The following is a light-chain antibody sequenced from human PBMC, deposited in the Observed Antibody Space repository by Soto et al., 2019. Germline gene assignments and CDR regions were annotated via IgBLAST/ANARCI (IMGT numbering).Light chain of an antibody. J-gene: IGKJ3*01. CDR2: DAS. V-gene: IGKV3-11*01. CDR1: QSVSSY. CDR3: QQRSNWPPLFT. Sequence: EIVLTQSTATLSLSPGEKPTPSCRASQSVSSYLAWYQQKPGQPPRLLIYDASNRATGIPARFSGSGSGPDLTLTISSREPEDFAVYYCQQRSNWPPLFTFGPGTKVDIK.